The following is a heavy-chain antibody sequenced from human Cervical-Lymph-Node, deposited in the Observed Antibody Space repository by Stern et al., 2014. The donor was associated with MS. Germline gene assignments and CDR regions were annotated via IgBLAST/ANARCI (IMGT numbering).Heavy chain of an antibody. J-gene: IGHJ4*02. CDR2: IYYSGST. D-gene: IGHD6-6*01. Sequence: QVQLQESGPGLVKPSETLSLTCTVSGGSISSSSYYWGWLRQPPGKGLEWIGCIYYSGSTYYNPSLKSRVTIAVDTSNNQFYLQRASVTAADTAVYYCARLSPWVYSSSSGDYWGQGTLVTVSS. V-gene: IGHV4-39*01. CDR3: ARLSPWVYSSSSGDY. CDR1: GGSISSSSYY.